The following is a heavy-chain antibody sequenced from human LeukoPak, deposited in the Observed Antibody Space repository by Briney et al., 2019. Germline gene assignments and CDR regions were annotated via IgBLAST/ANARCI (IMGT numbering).Heavy chain of an antibody. CDR3: ARYRDGHTPSDH. CDR2: IYHSAST. CDR1: DYSISSDYF. Sequence: SETLSLTCAVSDYSISSDYFWCWIRQPPGKGLEWIGNIYHSASTYYNPSLKSRVTISVDTSKNQFSLHLTSVTAADTAVYYCARYRDGHTPSDHWGQGTLVTVSS. J-gene: IGHJ4*02. D-gene: IGHD5-24*01. V-gene: IGHV4-38-2*01.